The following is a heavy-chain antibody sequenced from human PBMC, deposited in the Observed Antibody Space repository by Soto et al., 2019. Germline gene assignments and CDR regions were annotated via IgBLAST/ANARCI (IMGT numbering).Heavy chain of an antibody. CDR2: ISYDGSNK. Sequence: QVQLVESGGGVVQPGRSLRLSCAASGFTFSSYGMHWVRQAPGKGLEWVAVISYDGSNKYYADSVKGRFTISRDNSKNTLYLQMNSLRAEDTAVYYCAKDQDYDILTGYLRPNPWVDYWGQGTLVTVSS. CDR3: AKDQDYDILTGYLRPNPWVDY. V-gene: IGHV3-30*18. D-gene: IGHD3-9*01. J-gene: IGHJ4*02. CDR1: GFTFSSYG.